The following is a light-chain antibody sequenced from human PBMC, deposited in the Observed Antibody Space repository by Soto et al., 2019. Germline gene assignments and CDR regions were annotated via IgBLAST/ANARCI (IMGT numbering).Light chain of an antibody. V-gene: IGLV2-14*01. CDR3: SSYTSSGTLV. CDR1: SSDVGGYKH. Sequence: QSVLTQPASVSGSPGQSITISCTGTSSDVGGYKHVSWYQQHPGKAPKLMIFEVSNRPSGVSNRFSGSKSGNTASLTISGLQAEDEADYYCSSYTSSGTLVFXTGTKVTVL. J-gene: IGLJ1*01. CDR2: EVS.